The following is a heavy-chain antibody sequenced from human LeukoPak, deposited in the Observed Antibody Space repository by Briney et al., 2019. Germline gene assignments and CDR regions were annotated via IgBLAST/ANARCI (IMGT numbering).Heavy chain of an antibody. CDR2: ISAYNGNT. V-gene: IGHV1-18*01. CDR3: ACNQVIAAAGTPYYMDV. Sequence: ASVKVSCKASGYTFSSYAISWVRQAPGQGLEWMGWISAYNGNTNYAQKLQGRVTMTTDTSTSTAYMELRSLRSDDTAVYYCACNQVIAAAGTPYYMDVWGKGTTVTVSS. CDR1: GYTFSSYA. J-gene: IGHJ6*03. D-gene: IGHD6-13*01.